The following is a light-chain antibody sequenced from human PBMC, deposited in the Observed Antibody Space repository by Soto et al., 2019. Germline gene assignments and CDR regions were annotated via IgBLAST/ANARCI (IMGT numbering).Light chain of an antibody. CDR1: QGISTW. V-gene: IGKV1-12*01. Sequence: DIQMTQSPSSMSASVGDRVTITCRASQGISTWLAWYQHKPGRAPKLLIYAASRLQSGVTSRFIGNESETDFPLTISGLQPDDFATYYCLSADTFPRTFGPGTKVEIK. CDR2: AAS. J-gene: IGKJ3*01. CDR3: LSADTFPRT.